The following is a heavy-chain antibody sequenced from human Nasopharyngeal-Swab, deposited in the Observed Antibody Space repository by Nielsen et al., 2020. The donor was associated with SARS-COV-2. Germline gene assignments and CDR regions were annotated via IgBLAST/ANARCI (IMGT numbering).Heavy chain of an antibody. Sequence: WIRQPPGKGLEWIGYIYQSGSTDYNPSLKSRVTISIDRSKNQFSLKLISVTAADTAVYYCARRGYPATDYWGQGTLVTVSS. D-gene: IGHD3-22*01. CDR2: IYQSGST. V-gene: IGHV4-30-2*01. J-gene: IGHJ4*02. CDR3: ARRGYPATDY.